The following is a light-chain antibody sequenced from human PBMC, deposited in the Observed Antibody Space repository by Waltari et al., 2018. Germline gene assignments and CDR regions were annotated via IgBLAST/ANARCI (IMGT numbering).Light chain of an antibody. J-gene: IGKJ1*01. Sequence: AIQMTQSPSSLSASVRDRVTITCRASQDIRNDVGWYQQKPGKAPKLLIYATSTLQSWVPSRCSGSGSGTDFSLTINSLQAEDFATYYCLPDYTYPMTFGQGTKVEVK. CDR2: ATS. V-gene: IGKV1-6*01. CDR1: QDIRND. CDR3: LPDYTYPMT.